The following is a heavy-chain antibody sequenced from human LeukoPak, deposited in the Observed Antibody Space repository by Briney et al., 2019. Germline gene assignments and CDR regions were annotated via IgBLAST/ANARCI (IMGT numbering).Heavy chain of an antibody. D-gene: IGHD3-16*01. V-gene: IGHV4-4*07. Sequence: PSETLSLTCTVSGGSISSYYWSWIRQPAGKGLEWIGRIYTSGSTNYNPSLKSRVTMSVDTSKNQFSLKLSSVTAADTAVYYCARTSARFGPAWFDPWGQGTLVTVSS. CDR3: ARTSARFGPAWFDP. J-gene: IGHJ5*02. CDR1: GGSISSYY. CDR2: IYTSGST.